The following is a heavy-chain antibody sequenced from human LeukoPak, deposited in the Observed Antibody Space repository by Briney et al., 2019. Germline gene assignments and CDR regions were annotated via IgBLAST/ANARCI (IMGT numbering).Heavy chain of an antibody. D-gene: IGHD3-10*01. Sequence: GGSLRLSRAASGFTFDDYAMHWVRQAPGKGLEWVSFISSSSSSIYYADSVKGRFTISRDNAKNSLNLQMNSLRAEDTAVYYCARSYLFGAPWGQGTTVIVSS. CDR1: GFTFDDYA. CDR2: ISSSSSSI. V-gene: IGHV3-21*01. CDR3: ARSYLFGAP. J-gene: IGHJ6*02.